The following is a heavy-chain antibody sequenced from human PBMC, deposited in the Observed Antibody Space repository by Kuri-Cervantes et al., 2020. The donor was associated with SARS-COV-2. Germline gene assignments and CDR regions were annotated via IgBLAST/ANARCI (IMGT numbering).Heavy chain of an antibody. CDR3: AKDPRTTVTTFPFDY. J-gene: IGHJ4*02. CDR2: ISGSGGST. V-gene: IGHV3-23*01. Sequence: GGSLRLSCAASGFTFSSYSMNWVRLAPGKGLEWVSAISGSGGSTYYADSVKGRFTISRDNSKNTLYLQMNSLRAEDTAVYYCAKDPRTTVTTFPFDYWGQGTLVTVSS. D-gene: IGHD4-17*01. CDR1: GFTFSSYS.